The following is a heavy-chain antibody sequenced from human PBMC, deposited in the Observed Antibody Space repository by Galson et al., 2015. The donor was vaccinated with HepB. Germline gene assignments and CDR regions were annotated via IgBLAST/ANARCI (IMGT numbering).Heavy chain of an antibody. D-gene: IGHD3-10*01. J-gene: IGHJ4*02. CDR3: ARDRGYGSGRKNMGDFDY. CDR2: ISSSSSYT. Sequence: SLRLSCAASGFTFSDYYMSWIRQAPGKGLEWVSYISSSSSYTNYADSVKGRFTISRDNAKNSLYLQMNSLRAEDTAVYYCARDRGYGSGRKNMGDFDYWGQGTLVTVSS. CDR1: GFTFSDYY. V-gene: IGHV3-11*05.